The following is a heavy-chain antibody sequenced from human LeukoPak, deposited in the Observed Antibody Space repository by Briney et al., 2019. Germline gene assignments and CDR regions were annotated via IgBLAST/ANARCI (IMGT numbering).Heavy chain of an antibody. V-gene: IGHV4-59*01. CDR2: IYYSGST. Sequence: PSETLSLTCTVSGGSISSYYWRWIRQPPGKGLEWIGHIYYSGSTNYNPSLKSRVTISVDTSKNQFSLKLSSVTAADTAVYYCARESNWYYYNSSGYRDAFDIWGQGTMVTVSS. CDR1: GGSISSYY. D-gene: IGHD3-22*01. J-gene: IGHJ3*02. CDR3: ARESNWYYYNSSGYRDAFDI.